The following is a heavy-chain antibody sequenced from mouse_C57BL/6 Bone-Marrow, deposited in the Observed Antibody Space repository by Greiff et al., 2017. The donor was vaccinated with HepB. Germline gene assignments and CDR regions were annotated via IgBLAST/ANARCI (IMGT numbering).Heavy chain of an antibody. Sequence: VQLQQSGAELARPGASVKLSFTSYGISWVKQRTGQGLEWIGEIYPRSGNTYYNEKFKGKATLTADKSSSTAYMELRSLTSEDSAVYFCARGRDYWGQGTTLTVSS. CDR1: TSYG. CDR3: ARGRDY. J-gene: IGHJ2*01. CDR2: IYPRSGNT. V-gene: IGHV1-81*01.